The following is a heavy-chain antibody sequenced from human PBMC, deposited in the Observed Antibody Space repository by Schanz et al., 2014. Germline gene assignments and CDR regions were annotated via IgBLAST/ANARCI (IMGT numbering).Heavy chain of an antibody. CDR3: AKGMGYCSGGTCYDYYYYGLDV. V-gene: IGHV3-30*18. D-gene: IGHD2-15*01. Sequence: GQLLESGGGLIQPGGSLRLSCAVSGFTVSSNHMSWVRQAPGKGLEWVAVISYDGSNKYYADSVKGRFTISRDNSENTLYLQMNSLSADDTAVFYCAKGMGYCSGGTCYDYYYYGLDVWGQGTTVTVSS. CDR1: GFTVSSNH. J-gene: IGHJ6*02. CDR2: ISYDGSNK.